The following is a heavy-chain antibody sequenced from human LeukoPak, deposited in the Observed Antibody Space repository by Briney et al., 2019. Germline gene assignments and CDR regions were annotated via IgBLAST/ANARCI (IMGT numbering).Heavy chain of an antibody. V-gene: IGHV3-30*18. J-gene: IGHJ6*02. CDR2: ISYDGSNR. CDR1: GFTFSSFS. Sequence: PGGSLRLSCAATGFTFSSFSMHWVRQAPGKGLEWVAVISYDGSNRYYADSVKGRCTISRDNSKNTLYLQMNSLRTEDTAVYYCAKGRVGANGYYYYGMDVWGRGTTVTVSS. D-gene: IGHD1-26*01. CDR3: AKGRVGANGYYYYGMDV.